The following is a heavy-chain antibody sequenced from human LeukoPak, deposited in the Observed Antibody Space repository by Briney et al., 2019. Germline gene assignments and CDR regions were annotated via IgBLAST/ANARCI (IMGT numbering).Heavy chain of an antibody. V-gene: IGHV4-4*02. CDR1: GGSISSSNW. CDR2: IYHSGST. Sequence: PSGTLSLTCAVSGGSISSSNWWNWVRQPPGKGLEWIGEIYHSGSTNYNPSLKSRVTISVDTSKNQFSLKLNSVTAADTAVYYCARLDDRAARIAVGRSSTWSSRRGFDYWGQGTLVTVSS. CDR3: ARLDDRAARIAVGRSSTWSSRRGFDY. J-gene: IGHJ4*02. D-gene: IGHD6-13*01.